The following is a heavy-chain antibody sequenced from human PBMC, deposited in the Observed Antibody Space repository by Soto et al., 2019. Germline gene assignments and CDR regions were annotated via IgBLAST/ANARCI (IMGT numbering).Heavy chain of an antibody. CDR1: GCTFSSYA. D-gene: IGHD3-22*01. CDR3: ARGSYYYDSSGPTISPYFDC. CDR2: IIPIFGTA. Sequence: QVQLVQSGAEVKKPGSSVKVSCKASGCTFSSYAISWVRQAPGQGLEWMGGIIPIFGTANYAQKFQGRVTITADEATSTAYMELSSLRSEDTAVYYCARGSYYYDSSGPTISPYFDCWGQGTLVTVSS. V-gene: IGHV1-69*01. J-gene: IGHJ4*02.